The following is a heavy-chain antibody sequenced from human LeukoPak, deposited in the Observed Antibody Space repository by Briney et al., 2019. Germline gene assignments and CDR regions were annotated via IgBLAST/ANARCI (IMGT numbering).Heavy chain of an antibody. Sequence: SETLSLTCAVYGGSFSGYYWSWIRQPPGKGLEWIGEINHSGSTNYNPSLKSRVTISVDTSKNQFSLKLSSVTAADTAVYYCARGLKLAGDSWGQGTLVTVSS. CDR2: INHSGST. CDR3: ARGLKLAGDS. CDR1: GGSFSGYY. V-gene: IGHV4-34*01. D-gene: IGHD6-6*01. J-gene: IGHJ4*02.